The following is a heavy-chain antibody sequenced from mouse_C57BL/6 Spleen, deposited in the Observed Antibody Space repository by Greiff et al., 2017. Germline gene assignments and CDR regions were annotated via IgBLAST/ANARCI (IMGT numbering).Heavy chain of an antibody. CDR2: ISNGGGST. V-gene: IGHV5-12*01. CDR3: ARRGGYDNYFDY. J-gene: IGHJ2*01. Sequence: EVKLVESGGGLVQPGGSLKLSCAASGFTFSDYYMYWVRQTPEKRLKWVAYISNGGGSTYYPDTVKGRFTISRDNAKNTLYLQMSRLKSEDTAMYYCARRGGYDNYFDYWGQGTTLTVSS. CDR1: GFTFSDYY. D-gene: IGHD2-2*01.